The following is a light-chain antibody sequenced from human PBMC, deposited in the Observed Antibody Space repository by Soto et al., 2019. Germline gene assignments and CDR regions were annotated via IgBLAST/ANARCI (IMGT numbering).Light chain of an antibody. CDR1: QSVSNRY. CDR2: GAS. V-gene: IGKV3-20*01. CDR3: QQYGSPWT. J-gene: IGKJ1*01. Sequence: IMLTQSPGTLSLSPGERATLSCRASQSVSNRYLAWYQQKPGQSPRLLIYGASSRATGIPDRFSGSGSGTDFTLTISRLEPEDFAVYYCQQYGSPWTFGQGTKVEIK.